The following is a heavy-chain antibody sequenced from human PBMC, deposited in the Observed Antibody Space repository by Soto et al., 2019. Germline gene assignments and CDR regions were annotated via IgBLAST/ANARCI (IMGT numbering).Heavy chain of an antibody. CDR2: ISGSGGST. Sequence: EAQLLESGGDLVQPGGSLSLSCEASGFTFSSYAMSWVRQAAGKGLEWVSAISGSGGSTYYADSVKGRFTISRDNSKNTVFLRMNSLRADDTALYYCSGLRRWVGSTSDLAIGIWGRGTLVTVSS. CDR1: GFTFSSYA. D-gene: IGHD1-26*01. V-gene: IGHV3-23*01. CDR3: SGLRRWVGSTSDLAIGI. J-gene: IGHJ3*02.